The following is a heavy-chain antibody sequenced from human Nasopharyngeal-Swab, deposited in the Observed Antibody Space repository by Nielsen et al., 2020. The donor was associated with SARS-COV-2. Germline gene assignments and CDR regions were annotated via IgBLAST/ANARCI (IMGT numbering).Heavy chain of an antibody. V-gene: IGHV1-46*01. CDR3: ARDLAGANIAAAGWFYP. Sequence: ASVKVSCKASGYTFTSYYMHWVRQAPGQGLEWMGIINPSGGSTSYAQKFQGRVTMTRDTSTSTVYMELSSLRSEDTAVYYCARDLAGANIAAAGWFYPWGQGTLVTVSS. D-gene: IGHD6-13*01. CDR2: INPSGGST. CDR1: GYTFTSYY. J-gene: IGHJ5*02.